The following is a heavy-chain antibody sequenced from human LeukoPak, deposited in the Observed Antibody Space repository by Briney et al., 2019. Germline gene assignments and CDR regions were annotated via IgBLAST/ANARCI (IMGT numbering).Heavy chain of an antibody. Sequence: SETLSLTCTVSGGSISTYYWSWIRQPPGKGLEWIGNIYYSGSTIYNPSLKSRVTMSVDTSKNQFSLNLTSVTAADTAVYYCARDITGTTGGHFDYWGQGTLVTVSS. CDR3: ARDITGTTGGHFDY. CDR2: IYYSGST. J-gene: IGHJ4*02. CDR1: GGSISTYY. V-gene: IGHV4-59*01. D-gene: IGHD1-7*01.